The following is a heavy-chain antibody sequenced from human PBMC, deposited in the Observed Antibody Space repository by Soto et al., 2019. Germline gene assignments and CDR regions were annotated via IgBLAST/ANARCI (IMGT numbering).Heavy chain of an antibody. CDR2: ISGSGGST. CDR1: GFTFSSYA. Sequence: GGSLRLSCAASGFTFSSYAMSWVRQAPGKGLEWVSAISGSGGSTYYADSVKGRFTISRDNSKNTLHLQMNSLRAEDTAVYYCVKSRRGYYDDSSGGWGAFDIWGQGTMVTVSS. CDR3: VKSRRGYYDDSSGGWGAFDI. J-gene: IGHJ3*02. V-gene: IGHV3-23*01. D-gene: IGHD3-22*01.